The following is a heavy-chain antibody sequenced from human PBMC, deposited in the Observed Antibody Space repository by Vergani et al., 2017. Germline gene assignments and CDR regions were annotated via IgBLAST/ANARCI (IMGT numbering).Heavy chain of an antibody. V-gene: IGHV4-61*02. Sequence: QVQLQESGPGLVKPSQTLSLTCTVSGGSISSGSYYWSWIRQPAGKGLEWIGRIYTSGSTNYNPSLKSRVTISVDTSKNQFSLKLSSVTAADTAVYYCARDRRFYDILTGYYYYYMDVWGKGP. CDR2: IYTSGST. CDR1: GGSISSGSYY. D-gene: IGHD3-9*01. CDR3: ARDRRFYDILTGYYYYYMDV. J-gene: IGHJ6*03.